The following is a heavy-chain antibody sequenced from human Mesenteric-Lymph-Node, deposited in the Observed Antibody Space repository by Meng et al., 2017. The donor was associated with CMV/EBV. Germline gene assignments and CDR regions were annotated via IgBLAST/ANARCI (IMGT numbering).Heavy chain of an antibody. D-gene: IGHD3-3*01. CDR2: IYYSGST. CDR1: GGSISSSSYY. J-gene: IGHJ6*02. CDR3: ARDIYSYWGFLDPYYYYYGMDV. V-gene: IGHV4-39*07. Sequence: GSLRLSCTVSGGSISSSSYYWGWIRQPPGKGLEWIGSIYYSGSTYYNPSLKSRVTISVDTSKNQFSLKLSSVTAADTAVYYCARDIYSYWGFLDPYYYYYGMDVWGQGTTVTVSS.